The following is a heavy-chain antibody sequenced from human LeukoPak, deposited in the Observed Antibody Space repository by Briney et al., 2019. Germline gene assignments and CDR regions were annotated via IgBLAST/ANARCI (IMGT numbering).Heavy chain of an antibody. CDR3: AGDFYIDL. CDR2: IHTSVGT. CDR1: GGSFSGHY. Sequence: SETLSLTCAVYGGSFSGHYWHWFRQPPGKGLEWIGAIHTSVGTDYNPSFKSRVAMSGDTSKNQFSLKLSPVTAPDTAVLYSAGDFYIDLFGPGTLITVSS. J-gene: IGHJ2*01. V-gene: IGHV4-34*01. D-gene: IGHD2/OR15-2a*01.